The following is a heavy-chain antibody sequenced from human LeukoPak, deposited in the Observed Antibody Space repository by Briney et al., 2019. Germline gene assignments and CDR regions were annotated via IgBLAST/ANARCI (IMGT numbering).Heavy chain of an antibody. J-gene: IGHJ3*02. CDR3: ARTLRTYYDFWSGPTDAFDI. Sequence: GGSLRLSCAASGFTFSNYWMSWVRQAPGKGLEWVANIKHDGGEKYYVDSVKGRFTISRDNAKNSLYLQMNSLRAEDTAVYYCARTLRTYYDFWSGPTDAFDIWGQGTMVTVSS. CDR1: GFTFSNYW. V-gene: IGHV3-7*01. CDR2: IKHDGGEK. D-gene: IGHD3-3*01.